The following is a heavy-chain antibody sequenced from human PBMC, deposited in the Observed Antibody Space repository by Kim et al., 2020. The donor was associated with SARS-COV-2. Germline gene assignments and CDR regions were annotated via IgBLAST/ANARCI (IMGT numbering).Heavy chain of an antibody. J-gene: IGHJ4*02. CDR3: VKDKERNSIWFPYELEH. D-gene: IGHD1-1*01. CDR2: ISYDGTKI. Sequence: GGSLRLSCAASGFTFSDYGMHWVRQAPGKGPEWMAVISYDGTKIHYMESVKGRFTISRNDAENTLYLQMNTLRSEDTGVYWCVKDKERNSIWFPYELEHWGQGTLVTVSS. V-gene: IGHV3-30*18. CDR1: GFTFSDYG.